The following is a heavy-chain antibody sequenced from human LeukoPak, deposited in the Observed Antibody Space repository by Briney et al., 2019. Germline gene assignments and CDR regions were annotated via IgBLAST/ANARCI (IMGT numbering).Heavy chain of an antibody. CDR2: IYYSGST. Sequence: SEILSLTCTVSGGSISSYYWSWIRQPPGKGLEWIGYIYYSGSTNYNPSLKSRVTISVDTSKNQFSLKLSSVTAADTAVYYCALALLGRYSIPYFDYWGQGTLVTVSS. CDR3: ALALLGRYSIPYFDY. J-gene: IGHJ4*02. D-gene: IGHD3-10*01. CDR1: GGSISSYY. V-gene: IGHV4-59*08.